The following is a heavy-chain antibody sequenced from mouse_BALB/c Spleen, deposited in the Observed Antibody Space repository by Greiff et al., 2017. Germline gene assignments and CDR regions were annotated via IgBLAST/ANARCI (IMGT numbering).Heavy chain of an antibody. J-gene: IGHJ4*01. CDR2: ISSGGGST. CDR3: ARQRSGYYNAMDY. D-gene: IGHD2-2*01. Sequence: EVQLVESGGGLVKPGGSLKLSCAASGFAFSSYDMSWVRQTPEKRLEWVAYISSGGGSTYYPDTVKGRFTISRDNAKNTLYLQMSSLKSEDTAMYYCARQRSGYYNAMDYWGQGTSVTVSS. V-gene: IGHV5-12-1*01. CDR1: GFAFSSYD.